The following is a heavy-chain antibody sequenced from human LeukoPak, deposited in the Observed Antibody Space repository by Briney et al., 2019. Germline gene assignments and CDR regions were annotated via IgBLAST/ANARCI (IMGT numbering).Heavy chain of an antibody. D-gene: IGHD6-19*01. Sequence: PGGSLRLSCAASGLTFSTYCMSWVRQAPGKGLEWVAYIKQDGSAKDYVDSVKGRFTISRDNSKNSLYLQMNSLRAEDTAVYYCARGGWSLDYWGQGTLVTVSS. CDR2: IKQDGSAK. J-gene: IGHJ4*02. CDR3: ARGGWSLDY. CDR1: GLTFSTYC. V-gene: IGHV3-7*04.